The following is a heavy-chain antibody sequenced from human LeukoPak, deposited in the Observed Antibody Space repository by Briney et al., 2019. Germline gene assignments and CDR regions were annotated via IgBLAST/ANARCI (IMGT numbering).Heavy chain of an antibody. Sequence: GGSLRLSCAASGFSFGSSAMHWVRQAPGKGLEYVSAITNNGGYTYYANSVKGRFTISRDNSKNTLYLQMGSLRTEDTAVYYCAGASPDSFYDYWGQGTLVTVSS. CDR1: GFSFGSSA. CDR2: ITNNGGYT. J-gene: IGHJ4*02. D-gene: IGHD3-22*01. V-gene: IGHV3-64*01. CDR3: AGASPDSFYDY.